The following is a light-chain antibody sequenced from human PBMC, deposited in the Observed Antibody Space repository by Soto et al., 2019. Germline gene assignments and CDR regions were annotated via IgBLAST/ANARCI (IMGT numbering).Light chain of an antibody. J-gene: IGKJ1*01. CDR2: DAS. V-gene: IGKV3-20*01. Sequence: EIVLTQSPGTLSLSAGERATLSCRASQNVSSYLAWYQQKPGQAPRLLIYDASSRATGITDRFSGSGSGTDFTLTIRGLEPEDFAMYFCHQYGSSPRTFGQGTKVDIK. CDR1: QNVSSY. CDR3: HQYGSSPRT.